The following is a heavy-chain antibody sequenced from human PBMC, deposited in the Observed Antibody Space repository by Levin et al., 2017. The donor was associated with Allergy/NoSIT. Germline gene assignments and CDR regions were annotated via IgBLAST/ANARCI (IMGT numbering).Heavy chain of an antibody. CDR2: ISGSGGST. CDR1: GFTFSSYA. J-gene: IGHJ6*03. V-gene: IGHV3-23*01. CDR3: AKEKRADEYSSSTHPYYYMDV. Sequence: GGSLRLSCAASGFTFSSYAMSWVRQAPGKGLEWVSAISGSGGSTYYADSVKGRFTISRDNSKNTLYLQMNSLRAEDTAVYYCAKEKRADEYSSSTHPYYYMDVWGKGTTVTVSS. D-gene: IGHD6-6*01.